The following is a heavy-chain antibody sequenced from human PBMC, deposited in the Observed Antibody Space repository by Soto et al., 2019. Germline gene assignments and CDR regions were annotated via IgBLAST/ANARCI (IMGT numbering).Heavy chain of an antibody. CDR3: ARDRHNNFFDP. CDR1: GASMSSGGYY. D-gene: IGHD6-6*01. J-gene: IGHJ5*02. V-gene: IGHV4-31*03. Sequence: QVQLQESGPGLVKPSQTLSLTCTVSGASMSSGGYYWTWIRQSPGKGLEWIGYIYYSGSTYYNPSLESRVAISLDTSRSQFSLTLHSVTAADTAIYHCARDRHNNFFDPWGQGTLVTVSS. CDR2: IYYSGST.